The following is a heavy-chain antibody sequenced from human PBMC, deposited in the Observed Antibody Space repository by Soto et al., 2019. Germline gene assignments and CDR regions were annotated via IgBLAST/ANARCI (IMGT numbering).Heavy chain of an antibody. CDR1: GYTFTSYG. D-gene: IGHD3-9*01. J-gene: IGHJ3*02. CDR3: ARDLPGTRSYYDILTGYSPLDAFDI. V-gene: IGHV1-18*01. CDR2: ISAYNGNT. Sequence: ASVTVSCKASGYTFTSYGISWVRQATGQGLEWMGWISAYNGNTNYAQKLQGRVTMTTDTSTSTAYMELRSLRSDDTAVYYCARDLPGTRSYYDILTGYSPLDAFDIWGQGTMVTVSS.